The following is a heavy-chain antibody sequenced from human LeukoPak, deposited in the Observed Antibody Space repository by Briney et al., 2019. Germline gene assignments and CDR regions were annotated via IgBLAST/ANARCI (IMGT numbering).Heavy chain of an antibody. CDR1: GYTFTNYD. CDR3: ARETPYYYDSSGHPGGYFDY. Sequence: ASVKVSCKASGYTFTNYDIHWVRQATGQGLEWMGWMNPNSGNIGYGQKFQSRVTMTRNTSISTAYMVLSSLSSEDTAVYYCARETPYYYDSSGHPGGYFDYWGQGTLVTVSS. V-gene: IGHV1-8*01. J-gene: IGHJ4*02. D-gene: IGHD3-22*01. CDR2: MNPNSGNI.